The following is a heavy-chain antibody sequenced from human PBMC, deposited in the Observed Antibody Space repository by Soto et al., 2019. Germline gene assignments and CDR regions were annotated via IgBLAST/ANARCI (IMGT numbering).Heavy chain of an antibody. CDR1: GFPFREFG. D-gene: IGHD3-10*01. CDR2: ISYDGSD. Sequence: QMQLVESGGGVVQPGRSLRLSCVASGFPFREFGMHWVRQAPGKGLEWVALISYDGSDYADSVKGRFTISRDDSRDTLFLHMDNLRPDDTGVYYCARRWNYCLDFWGHGTLVAVSS. J-gene: IGHJ4*01. V-gene: IGHV3-33*05. CDR3: ARRWNYCLDF.